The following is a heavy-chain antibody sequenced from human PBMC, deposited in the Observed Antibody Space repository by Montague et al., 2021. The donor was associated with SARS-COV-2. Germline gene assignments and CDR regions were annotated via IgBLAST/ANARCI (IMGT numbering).Heavy chain of an antibody. CDR1: GFTFDDYG. D-gene: IGHD6-13*01. V-gene: IGHV3-20*04. CDR3: ARDSSSWRIQGFFGY. CDR2: INWNGGST. J-gene: IGHJ4*02. Sequence: SLRLSCAASGFTFDDYGMNWVRQAPGKRLEWVSVINWNGGSTGYAESVKGRFTISRDNAKNSLYLQMNSLRAEDTALYYCARDSSSWRIQGFFGYWGQGTLVTVSS.